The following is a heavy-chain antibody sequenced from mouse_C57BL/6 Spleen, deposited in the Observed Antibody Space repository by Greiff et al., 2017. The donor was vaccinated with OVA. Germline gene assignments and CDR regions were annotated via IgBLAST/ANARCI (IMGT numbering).Heavy chain of an antibody. V-gene: IGHV5-4*01. CDR3: ARDRYDYGGFDY. Sequence: EVKLVESGGGLVKPGGSLKLSCAASGFTFSSYAMSWVRQTPEQRLEWVATISDGGSYTYYPDNVKGRFTISRDNAKNNLYLQMSHLKSEDTAMYYCARDRYDYGGFDYWGQGTTLTVSS. D-gene: IGHD2-4*01. CDR1: GFTFSSYA. CDR2: ISDGGSYT. J-gene: IGHJ2*01.